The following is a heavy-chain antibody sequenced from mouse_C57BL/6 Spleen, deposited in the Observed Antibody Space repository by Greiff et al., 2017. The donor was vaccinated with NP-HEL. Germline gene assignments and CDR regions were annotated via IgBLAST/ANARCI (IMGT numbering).Heavy chain of an antibody. CDR1: GFTFSDYY. J-gene: IGHJ1*03. Sequence: DVKLVESEGGLVQPGSSMKLSCTASGFTFSDYYMAWVRQVPEKGLEWVANINYDGSSTYYLDSLKSRFIISRDNAKNILYLQMSSLKSEDTATYYCARPFLFRVYFDVWGTGTTVTVSS. CDR3: ARPFLFRVYFDV. CDR2: INYDGSST. V-gene: IGHV5-16*01. D-gene: IGHD1-1*01.